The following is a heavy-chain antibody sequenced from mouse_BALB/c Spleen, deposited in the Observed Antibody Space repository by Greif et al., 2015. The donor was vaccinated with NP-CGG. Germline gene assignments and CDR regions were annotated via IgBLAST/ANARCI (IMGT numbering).Heavy chain of an antibody. Sequence: QVQLQQSGAELVKPGASVKLSCKASGYTFTSYWMHWGKQRPGQGLEWIGEINPSNGRTNYNEKFKSKATLTVDKSSSTAYMQLSSLTSEDSAVYYCARGYYDFDLFAYWGQGPLVTVSA. D-gene: IGHD2-4*01. J-gene: IGHJ3*01. V-gene: IGHV1S81*02. CDR2: INPSNGRT. CDR1: GYTFTSYW. CDR3: ARGYYDFDLFAY.